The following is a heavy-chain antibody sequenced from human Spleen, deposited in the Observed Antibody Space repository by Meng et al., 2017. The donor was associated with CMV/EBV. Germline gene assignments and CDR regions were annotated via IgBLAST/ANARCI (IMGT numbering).Heavy chain of an antibody. CDR3: ARGPRGAFGVATKLDP. CDR2: ISSRSTNE. Sequence: GGSLRLSCVASRFIFSSYSMNWVRQAPGKGLEWVSSISSRSTNEDYADSVKGRFTISRDNVQNSLYLQMNSLRAEDTAVYYCARGPRGAFGVATKLDPWGQGTLVTVSS. J-gene: IGHJ5*02. D-gene: IGHD3-3*01. CDR1: RFIFSSYS. V-gene: IGHV3-21*04.